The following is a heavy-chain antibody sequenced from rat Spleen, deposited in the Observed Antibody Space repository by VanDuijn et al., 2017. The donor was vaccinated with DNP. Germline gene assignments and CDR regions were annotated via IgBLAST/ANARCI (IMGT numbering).Heavy chain of an antibody. Sequence: EVQLQESGPGLVKPSQSLSLTCSVTGYSITSNYWGWIRKFPGNKMEWMGYISYSGSTSYNPSLKSRISITRDTSKNQFFLQLNSVTTEDTATYYCARDEAYYGSTPFDYWGQGVMVTVSS. CDR2: ISYSGST. J-gene: IGHJ2*01. CDR3: ARDEAYYGSTPFDY. V-gene: IGHV3-1*01. D-gene: IGHD1-7*01. CDR1: GYSITSNY.